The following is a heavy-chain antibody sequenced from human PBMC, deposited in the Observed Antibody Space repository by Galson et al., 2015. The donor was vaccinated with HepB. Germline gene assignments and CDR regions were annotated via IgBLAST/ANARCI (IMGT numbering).Heavy chain of an antibody. J-gene: IGHJ6*02. D-gene: IGHD3-10*01. CDR2: ISAYNGNT. CDR1: GYTFTSYG. Sequence: SVKVSCKASGYTFTSYGISWVHQAPGQGLEWMGWISAYNGNTNYAQKLQGRVTMTTDTSTSTAYMELRSLRSDDTAVYYCARVPFRGVRVDVGNYYYYGMDVWGQGTTVTVSS. V-gene: IGHV1-18*01. CDR3: ARVPFRGVRVDVGNYYYYGMDV.